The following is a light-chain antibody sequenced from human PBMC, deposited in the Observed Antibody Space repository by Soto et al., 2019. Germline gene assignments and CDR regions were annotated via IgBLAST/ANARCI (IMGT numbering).Light chain of an antibody. CDR3: QQFTSYSSLT. J-gene: IGKJ3*01. CDR1: QNIGRW. Sequence: DIEMTQSPSTLSASVGDTVTITCRASQNIGRWLAWYQQKPGKAPKLLNYDASNLESGVPSRISGSGSGTEFTLTISSLQPDDFATYYCQQFTSYSSLTFGPGTKVHIK. CDR2: DAS. V-gene: IGKV1-5*01.